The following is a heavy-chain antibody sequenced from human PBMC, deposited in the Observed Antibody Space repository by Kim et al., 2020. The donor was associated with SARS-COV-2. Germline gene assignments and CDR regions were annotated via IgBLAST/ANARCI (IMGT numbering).Heavy chain of an antibody. CDR1: GFTFSGSA. CDR2: IRSKANSYAT. V-gene: IGHV3-73*01. CDR3: TRPEFDDILTGSFDY. D-gene: IGHD3-9*01. Sequence: GGSLRLSCAASGFTFSGSAMHWVRQASGKGLEWVGRIRSKANSYATAYAASVKGRFTISRDDSKNTAYLQMNSLKTEDTAVYYCTRPEFDDILTGSFDYWGQGTLVTVSS. J-gene: IGHJ4*02.